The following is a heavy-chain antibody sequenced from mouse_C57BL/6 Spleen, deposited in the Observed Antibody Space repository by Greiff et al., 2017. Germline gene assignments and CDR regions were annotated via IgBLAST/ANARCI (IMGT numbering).Heavy chain of an antibody. CDR1: GFTFSSYG. CDR2: ISSGGSYT. Sequence: EVKLVESGGDLVKPGGSLKLSCAASGFTFSSYGMSWVRQTPDKRLEWVATISSGGSYTYYPDSVKGRFTISRDNAKNTLYLQMSSLKSEDTAMYYCASSYYSNFAWFAYWGQGTLVTVSA. D-gene: IGHD2-5*01. CDR3: ASSYYSNFAWFAY. J-gene: IGHJ3*01. V-gene: IGHV5-6*01.